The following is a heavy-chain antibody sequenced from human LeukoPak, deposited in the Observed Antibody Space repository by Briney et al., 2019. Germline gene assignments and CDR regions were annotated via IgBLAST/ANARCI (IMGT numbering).Heavy chain of an antibody. CDR2: ISWNSGSI. J-gene: IGHJ4*02. D-gene: IGHD3-10*01. V-gene: IGHV3-9*01. CDR1: GFTFDDYA. CDR3: AKDSASYYYGSGSYD. Sequence: GRSLRLSCAASGFTFDDYAMHWVRQAPGKGLEWVPGISWNSGSIGYADSVKGRFTISRDNAKNSLYLQMNSLRAEDTALYYCAKDSASYYYGSGSYDWGQGTLVTVSS.